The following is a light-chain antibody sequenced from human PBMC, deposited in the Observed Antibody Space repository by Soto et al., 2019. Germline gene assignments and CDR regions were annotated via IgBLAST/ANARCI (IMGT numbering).Light chain of an antibody. CDR3: SSYSISTAYL. J-gene: IGLJ1*01. V-gene: IGLV2-14*01. CDR2: EVN. CDR1: ISYVCGYDY. Sequence: QSVLTQPASVSRSPGHSITISFTGTISYVCGYDYVSCYQLHPGKAPKLMVFEVNNRPSGVSYRFSGSKSGNTASLTISGLQAEDEADYFCSSYSISTAYLFGTGTKVTVL.